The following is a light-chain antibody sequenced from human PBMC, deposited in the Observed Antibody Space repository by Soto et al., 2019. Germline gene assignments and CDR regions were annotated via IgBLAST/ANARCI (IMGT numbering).Light chain of an antibody. Sequence: ETVLTQSPGTLSFSPGERATLSCRASQSVSSNSLAWFQQKPGQAPRLLIFGASSRATGIPDRFSGSGSGTDFTLTISRLEPEDFAVYYCQHYCTSPWTFGQGTKVEIK. CDR3: QHYCTSPWT. CDR1: QSVSSNS. V-gene: IGKV3-20*01. CDR2: GAS. J-gene: IGKJ1*01.